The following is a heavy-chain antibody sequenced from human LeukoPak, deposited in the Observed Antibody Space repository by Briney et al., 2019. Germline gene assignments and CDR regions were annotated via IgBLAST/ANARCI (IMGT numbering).Heavy chain of an antibody. Sequence: ASVRVSCTASGYTFTDYYVHWVRQAPGQGLEWMGWINPNSGGTNYAQTFQGRVTMTRDTSISTAYMQLSRLRSDDTAVYYCAREGPIVGATHLVDYWGQGTLVTVSS. CDR3: AREGPIVGATHLVDY. J-gene: IGHJ4*02. D-gene: IGHD1-26*01. V-gene: IGHV1-2*02. CDR2: INPNSGGT. CDR1: GYTFTDYY.